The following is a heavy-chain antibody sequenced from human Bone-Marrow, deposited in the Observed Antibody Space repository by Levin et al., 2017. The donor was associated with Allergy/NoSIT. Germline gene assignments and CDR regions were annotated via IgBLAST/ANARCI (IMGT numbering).Heavy chain of an antibody. CDR3: ARGRGYGGYWYFDL. V-gene: IGHV3-21*01. CDR2: MSSSSTYI. D-gene: IGHD5-12*01. J-gene: IGHJ2*01. Sequence: PGGSLRLSCAASGFTFGTYGMNWVRQAPGKGLEWVASMSSSSTYIYYADSMKGRFTISRDNGKNSLFLQMISLRADDTALYYCARGRGYGGYWYFDLWGRGTLVTVSS. CDR1: GFTFGTYG.